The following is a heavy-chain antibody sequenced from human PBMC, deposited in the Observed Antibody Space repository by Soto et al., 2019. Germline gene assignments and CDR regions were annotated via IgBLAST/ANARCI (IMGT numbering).Heavy chain of an antibody. D-gene: IGHD2-15*01. CDR3: ARGQEVGAHFFDS. V-gene: IGHV3-13*04. CDR1: GFTFIKFD. J-gene: IGHJ4*02. CDR2: IGISGDT. Sequence: PWGSLRLSCEASGFTFIKFDIHFFRQPTGKGLEWVSTIGISGDTYYAVSVKGRFTISRDNAKNSLSLQMNSLRAGDTALYFCARGQEVGAHFFDSWGQGTQVTVSS.